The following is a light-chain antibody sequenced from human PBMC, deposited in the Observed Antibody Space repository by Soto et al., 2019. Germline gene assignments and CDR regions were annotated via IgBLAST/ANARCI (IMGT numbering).Light chain of an antibody. CDR3: PQANSCPCT. Sequence: DIQMTKSPSSVSASVGDIVTITCRTSQGISSWLAWYQQKPGKAPKLLIYAASSLQSGVTSRFSGSGSGTEFTLTISSLQPEDFATYYCPQANSCPCTFGQGTKLAIK. V-gene: IGKV1D-12*01. CDR1: QGISSW. J-gene: IGKJ2*02. CDR2: AAS.